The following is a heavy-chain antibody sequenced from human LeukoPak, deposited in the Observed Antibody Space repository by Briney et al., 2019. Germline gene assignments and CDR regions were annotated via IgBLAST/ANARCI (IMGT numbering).Heavy chain of an antibody. J-gene: IGHJ4*02. CDR2: ISSSSSTI. Sequence: GGSLRLSCAASGFTFSSYSMNWVRQAPGKGLEWVSYISSSSSTIYYADSVKGRFTISRDNAKNSLYLQMNSLRAEDTAVYYCARAPRAYYYGSGNYFDYWGQGTLVTVSS. CDR1: GFTFSSYS. V-gene: IGHV3-48*01. D-gene: IGHD3-10*01. CDR3: ARAPRAYYYGSGNYFDY.